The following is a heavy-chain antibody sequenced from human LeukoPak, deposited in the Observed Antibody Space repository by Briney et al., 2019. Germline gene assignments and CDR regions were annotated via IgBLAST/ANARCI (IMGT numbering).Heavy chain of an antibody. D-gene: IGHD3-10*01. V-gene: IGHV3-66*02. Sequence: GGSLRLSCAASGFTVSSNYMSWVRQAPGTGLEWVSVIYSGGSTYYADSVKGRFTISRDNSKNTLYLQMNSLRAEDTAVYYCAREIFGSGSYPDYWGQGTLVTVSS. CDR1: GFTVSSNY. J-gene: IGHJ4*02. CDR3: AREIFGSGSYPDY. CDR2: IYSGGST.